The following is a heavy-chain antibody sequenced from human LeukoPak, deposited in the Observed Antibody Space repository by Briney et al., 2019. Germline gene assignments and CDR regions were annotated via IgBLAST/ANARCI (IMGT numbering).Heavy chain of an antibody. CDR2: INPNSGGT. V-gene: IGHV1-2*02. Sequence: ASVKVSCKASGYTFTSYGISWVRQAPGQGLEWMGWINPNSGGTNYAQKFQGRVTMTRDTSISTAYMELSRLRSDDTAVYYCARGSSGWFPFDAFDIWGQGTMVTVSS. CDR1: GYTFTSYG. D-gene: IGHD6-19*01. J-gene: IGHJ3*02. CDR3: ARGSSGWFPFDAFDI.